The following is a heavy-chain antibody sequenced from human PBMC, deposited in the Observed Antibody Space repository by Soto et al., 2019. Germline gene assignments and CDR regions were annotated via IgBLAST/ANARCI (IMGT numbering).Heavy chain of an antibody. CDR2: IYPGDSDT. J-gene: IGHJ6*02. V-gene: IGHV5-51*01. D-gene: IGHD2-2*01. CDR1: GYSFTSYW. Sequence: PGESLKISCKGSGYSFTSYWIGWVRQMPGKGLEWMGIIYPGDSDTRYSPSFQGQVTISADKSISTAYLQWSSLKASDTAMYYCARHRDSLGYCSSTSCYAQPLYYYYGMDVWGQGTTVTVSS. CDR3: ARHRDSLGYCSSTSCYAQPLYYYYGMDV.